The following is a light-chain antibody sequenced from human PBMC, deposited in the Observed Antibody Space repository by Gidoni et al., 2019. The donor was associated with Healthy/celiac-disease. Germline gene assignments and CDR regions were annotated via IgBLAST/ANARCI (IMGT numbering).Light chain of an antibody. V-gene: IGKV4-1*01. CDR1: QSVLYSSNNKNY. J-gene: IGKJ2*01. CDR3: QQYYSTPYT. CDR2: WAS. Sequence: IVMTQSPDSLAVSLGERATIHCKSSQSVLYSSNNKNYLAWYQQHPGQPPKLLIYWASTRESGVPDRFSGSGSGTYFTLTISSLQAEDVAVYYCQQYYSTPYTFGQGTKLEIK.